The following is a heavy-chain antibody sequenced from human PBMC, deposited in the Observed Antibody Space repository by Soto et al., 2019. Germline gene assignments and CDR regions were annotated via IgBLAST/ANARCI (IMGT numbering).Heavy chain of an antibody. V-gene: IGHV3-64D*06. CDR2: ISSNGGST. J-gene: IGHJ5*02. CDR1: GFTFSSYA. CDR3: VKGPQQWLVRVWFDP. D-gene: IGHD6-19*01. Sequence: HPGGSLRLSCSASGFTFSSYAMHWVRQAPGKGLEYVSAISSNGGSTYYADSVKGRFTISRDNSKNTLYLQMSSLRAEDTAVYYCVKGPQQWLVRVWFDPWGQGTLVTVSS.